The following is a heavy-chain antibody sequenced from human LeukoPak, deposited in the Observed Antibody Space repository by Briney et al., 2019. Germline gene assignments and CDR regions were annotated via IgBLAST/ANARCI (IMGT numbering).Heavy chain of an antibody. V-gene: IGHV1-2*02. CDR2: INPNSGGT. Sequence: GASVKVSCKSSGYTFTGYYMHWVRQAPGQGLEWMGWINPNSGGTNYAQKVQGRVTMTSDTAISTAYMELSRLRSDDTAVYYCAGGGGIPRSWFDPWGQGTLVTVSS. CDR3: AGGGGIPRSWFDP. CDR1: GYTFTGYY. J-gene: IGHJ5*02. D-gene: IGHD2-15*01.